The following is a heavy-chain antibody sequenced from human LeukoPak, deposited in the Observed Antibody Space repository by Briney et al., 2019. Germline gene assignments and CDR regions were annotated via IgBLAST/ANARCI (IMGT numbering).Heavy chain of an antibody. D-gene: IGHD3-10*01. CDR2: ISGSGATT. J-gene: IGHJ4*02. CDR3: ARYGSGSYYNLFDY. Sequence: GGSLRLSCAASGFTFSTYAMTWVRQAPGKGLDWVSTISGSGATTYYADSVKGRFTISRDNSKNTLYLQMNSLRAEDTAVYYCARYGSGSYYNLFDYWGQGTLVTVSS. CDR1: GFTFSTYA. V-gene: IGHV3-23*01.